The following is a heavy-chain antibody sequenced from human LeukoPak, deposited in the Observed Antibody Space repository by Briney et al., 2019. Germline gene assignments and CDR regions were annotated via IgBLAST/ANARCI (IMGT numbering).Heavy chain of an antibody. Sequence: PGRSLRLSCAASGFTFSDYYMSWIRQAPGKGLEWVSYISTTSSYTNYADSVKGRFTISRDNANNSLYLQMNTLRAEDTAVYYCARTFVGARTGLGYWGQETLVTVSS. J-gene: IGHJ4*02. CDR2: ISTTSSYT. CDR1: GFTFSDYY. V-gene: IGHV3-11*06. CDR3: ARTFVGARTGLGY. D-gene: IGHD1-26*01.